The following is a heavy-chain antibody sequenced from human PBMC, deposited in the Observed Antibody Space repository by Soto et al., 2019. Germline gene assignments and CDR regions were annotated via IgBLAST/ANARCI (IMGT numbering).Heavy chain of an antibody. CDR2: IIPIFGTA. D-gene: IGHD5-18*01. J-gene: IGHJ6*02. CDR1: GGTFSSYA. V-gene: IGHV1-69*13. Sequence: GASVKVSCKASGGTFSSYAISWVRQAPGQGLEWMGGIIPIFGTANYAQKFQGRVTITADESTSTAYMELSSLRSEDTAVYYCARENVDTAMVFVLGGYYYYYGMAVWGQGTTVTVSS. CDR3: ARENVDTAMVFVLGGYYYYYGMAV.